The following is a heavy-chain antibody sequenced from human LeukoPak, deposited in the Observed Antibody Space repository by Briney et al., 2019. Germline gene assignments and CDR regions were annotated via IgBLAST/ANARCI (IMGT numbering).Heavy chain of an antibody. CDR2: ISGAGGAT. J-gene: IGHJ5*01. Sequence: GGSLRLSCVASGFSFGNYAMSWVRQAPGKGLQWVSQISGAGGATWYAGFARDRFTISRDNSKKTLYLQMSGLRVEDTAMYYCVKDPRDTYGTNWFVSWGQGTLLIVSS. CDR1: GFSFGNYA. D-gene: IGHD2-21*01. V-gene: IGHV3-23*01. CDR3: VKDPRDTYGTNWFVS.